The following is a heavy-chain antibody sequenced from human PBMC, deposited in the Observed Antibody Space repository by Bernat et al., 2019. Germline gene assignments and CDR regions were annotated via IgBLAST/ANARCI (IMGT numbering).Heavy chain of an antibody. J-gene: IGHJ5*02. D-gene: IGHD4-17*01. CDR1: GGSISSSNW. CDR3: ARKDYGDYGRFDP. CDR2: MDHSGST. V-gene: IGHV4-4*02. Sequence: QVQLQESGPGLVKPSGTLSLTCAVSGGSISSSNWWSWVRQPPGKGLEWIGEMDHSGSTNYNPTLKSRVTISVDKSKNQFSLTLSSVTAADTAVYYCARKDYGDYGRFDPWGQGTLVTVSS.